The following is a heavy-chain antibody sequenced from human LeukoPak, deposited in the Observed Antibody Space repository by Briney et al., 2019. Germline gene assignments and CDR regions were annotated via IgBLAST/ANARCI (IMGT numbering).Heavy chain of an antibody. CDR1: GFTFSDYY. CDR3: ARNRKHDYSNYYYYYYMDV. J-gene: IGHJ6*03. CDR2: ISSSGSTI. V-gene: IGHV3-11*04. D-gene: IGHD4-11*01. Sequence: GGSLRLSCAASGFTFSDYYMSWIRQAPGKGLEWVSYISSSGSTIYYADSVKGRFTISRDNAKNSLYLQMNSLRAEDTAVYYCARNRKHDYSNYYYYYYMDVWGKGTTVTVSS.